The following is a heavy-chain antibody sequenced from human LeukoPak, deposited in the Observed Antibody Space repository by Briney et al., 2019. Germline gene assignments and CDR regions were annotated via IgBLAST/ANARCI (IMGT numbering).Heavy chain of an antibody. D-gene: IGHD4-11*01. CDR2: IWYGGSNK. Sequence: GGSLRLSCAASGFTFSSYGMHWVRQAPGKGLEWVAVIWYGGSNKYYADSVKGRFTISRDNSKNTLYLQMNSLRAEDTAVYYCARLEEDSTDYWDQGTLVTVSS. J-gene: IGHJ4*02. CDR3: ARLEEDSTDY. V-gene: IGHV3-33*08. CDR1: GFTFSSYG.